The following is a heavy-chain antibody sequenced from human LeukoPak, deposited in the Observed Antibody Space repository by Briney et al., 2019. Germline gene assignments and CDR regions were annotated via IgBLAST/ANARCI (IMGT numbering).Heavy chain of an antibody. V-gene: IGHV4-38-2*02. J-gene: IGHJ4*02. CDR1: GYSISSGYY. CDR2: IYHSGST. Sequence: PSETLSLTCTVSGYSISSGYYWGWIRQPPGKGLEWIGSIYHSGSTYYNPSLKSRVTISVDTSKNQFSLKLSSVTAADTAVYYCAREGDYYDSSGYYLNFDYWGQGTLVTVSS. D-gene: IGHD3-22*01. CDR3: AREGDYYDSSGYYLNFDY.